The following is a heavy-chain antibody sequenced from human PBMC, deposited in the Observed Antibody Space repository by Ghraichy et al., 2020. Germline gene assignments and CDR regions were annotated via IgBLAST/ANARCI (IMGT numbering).Heavy chain of an antibody. CDR3: AKLGDCSTTDCYRDRWFDP. Sequence: GGSLRLSCAASGFTFSSYTMSWVRQAPGKGLEWVSAISASGSSTYYADSVTGRFTISRDNSKNTLYLQMISLRAEDAAVYYCAKLGDCSTTDCYRDRWFDPCGERTLVTVS. CDR1: GFTFSSYT. V-gene: IGHV3-23*01. D-gene: IGHD2-2*01. CDR2: ISASGSST. J-gene: IGHJ5*02.